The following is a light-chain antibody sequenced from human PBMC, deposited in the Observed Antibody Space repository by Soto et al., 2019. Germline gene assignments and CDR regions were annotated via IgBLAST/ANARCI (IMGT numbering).Light chain of an antibody. Sequence: IVMTQSPITLSVSPWERATLSCRAGQSVSSNLAWYQKKPGQAPRLLIYGACTRATGIQARFTGSGSGTESALTIRSLQFDDSAVYYCKQYNNWWTCGQGTKVDIK. J-gene: IGKJ1*01. CDR2: GAC. CDR3: KQYNNWWT. CDR1: QSVSSN. V-gene: IGKV3-15*01.